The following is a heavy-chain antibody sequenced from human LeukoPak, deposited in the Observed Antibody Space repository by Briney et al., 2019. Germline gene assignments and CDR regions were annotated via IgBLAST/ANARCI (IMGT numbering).Heavy chain of an antibody. CDR3: ARGVRGLDRTRYYFDY. D-gene: IGHD1-1*01. Sequence: PGGSLRLSCAASGFTFSSYSMNWVRQAPGKGLEWVSSISSSSSYIYYADSVKGRFTISRDNAKNSLYLQMNSLRAEDTAVYYCARGVRGLDRTRYYFDYWGQGTPVTVSS. J-gene: IGHJ4*02. V-gene: IGHV3-21*01. CDR2: ISSSSSYI. CDR1: GFTFSSYS.